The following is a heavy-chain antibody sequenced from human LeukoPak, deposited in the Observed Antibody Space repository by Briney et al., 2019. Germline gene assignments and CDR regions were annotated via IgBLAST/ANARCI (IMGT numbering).Heavy chain of an antibody. CDR1: NY. CDR3: ARESPDDSSAS. D-gene: IGHD3-22*01. CDR2: IDSGGSK. J-gene: IGHJ5*02. Sequence: NYXXWVRQAPXKXLEWVSVIDSGGSKKYAESVKGRFTISRDNSKNTLYLQMNSLRAEDTAVYYCARESPDDSSASWGQGTLVTVSS. V-gene: IGHV3-66*01.